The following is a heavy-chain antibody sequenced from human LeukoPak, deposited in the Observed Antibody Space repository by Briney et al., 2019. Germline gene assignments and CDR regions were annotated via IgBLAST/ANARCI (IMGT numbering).Heavy chain of an antibody. CDR1: GFTFSDYY. D-gene: IGHD6-6*01. V-gene: IGHV3-11*04. CDR3: ARDLTYSSSHFDY. Sequence: GGSLILSCAASGFTFSDYYMSWIRQAPGKGLECVSYISSSGTTIYYADSVKGRFTISRDNAKNSLYLQMNSLRAEDTAVYYCARDLTYSSSHFDYWGQGTLVTVSS. CDR2: ISSSGTTI. J-gene: IGHJ4*02.